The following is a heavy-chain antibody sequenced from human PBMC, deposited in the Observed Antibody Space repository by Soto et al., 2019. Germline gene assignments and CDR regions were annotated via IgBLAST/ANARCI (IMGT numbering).Heavy chain of an antibody. J-gene: IGHJ5*02. D-gene: IGHD2-2*02. CDR2: IYYSGST. CDR3: ARDGCSSTSCYTHNWFDP. V-gene: IGHV4-59*01. CDR1: GGSISSYY. Sequence: SETLSLTCTVSGGSISSYYWSWIRQPPGKGLEWIGYIYYSGSTNYNPSLKSRVTISVDTSKNQFSLKLSSVTAADTAVYYCARDGCSSTSCYTHNWFDPWGQGTLVTVS.